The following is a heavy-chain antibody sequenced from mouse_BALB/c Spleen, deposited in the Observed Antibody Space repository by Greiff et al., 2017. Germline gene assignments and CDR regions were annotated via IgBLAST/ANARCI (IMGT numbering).Heavy chain of an antibody. CDR1: GYTFTDYA. Sequence: VQLQQSGAELVRPGVSVKISCKGSGYTFTDYAMHWVKQSHAKSLEWIGVISTYYGDASYNQKFKGKATMTVDKSSSTAYMELARLTSEDSAIYYGARSSLNLNWYFDVWGAGTTVTVSS. V-gene: IGHV1S137*01. J-gene: IGHJ1*01. CDR2: ISTYYGDA. CDR3: ARSSLNLNWYFDV. D-gene: IGHD1-3*01.